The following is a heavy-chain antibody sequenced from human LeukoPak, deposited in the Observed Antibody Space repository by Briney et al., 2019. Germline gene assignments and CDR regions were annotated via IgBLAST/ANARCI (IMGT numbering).Heavy chain of an antibody. CDR1: GFTFSSYW. CDR3: ARPRYGSGRSYY. Sequence: GGSLRLSCAASGFTFSSYWTSWVGQAPGKGLEWVANVKQDGSEAYYVDSVRGRFTISRDNAKNSLYLQMNSLRVEDTAMYYCARPRYGSGRSYYWGQGTLVTVSS. CDR2: VKQDGSEA. D-gene: IGHD3-10*01. V-gene: IGHV3-7*04. J-gene: IGHJ4*02.